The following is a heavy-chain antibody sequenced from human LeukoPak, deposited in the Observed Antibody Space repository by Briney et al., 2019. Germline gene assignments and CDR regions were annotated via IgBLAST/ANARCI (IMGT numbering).Heavy chain of an antibody. J-gene: IGHJ4*02. CDR2: IKQDGSEK. CDR3: ARDSTPFSSSSGED. CDR1: GFTFSSYW. V-gene: IGHV3-7*01. D-gene: IGHD6-6*01. Sequence: PGGSLRLSCAASGFTFSSYWMSWVRQAPGKGLEWVANIKQDGSEKYYVDSVKGRFTISRDNAKNSLYLQMNSLRAEDTAVYYRARDSTPFSSSSGEDWGQGTLVTVSS.